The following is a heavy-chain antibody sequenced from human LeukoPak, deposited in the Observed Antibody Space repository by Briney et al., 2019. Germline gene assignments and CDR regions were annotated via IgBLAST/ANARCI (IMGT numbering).Heavy chain of an antibody. CDR3: AKNPGYGWFYYYMDV. V-gene: IGHV3-21*01. J-gene: IGHJ6*03. Sequence: PGGSLRLSCAASGFTFSYFNMNWVRQAPGKGLEWVSSISGSSASKNFADSVKGRFNISRDNAKNSLYLQMHILRAEDTAVYYCAKNPGYGWFYYYMDVWGKGTTVTVSS. D-gene: IGHD4-17*01. CDR2: ISGSSASK. CDR1: GFTFSYFN.